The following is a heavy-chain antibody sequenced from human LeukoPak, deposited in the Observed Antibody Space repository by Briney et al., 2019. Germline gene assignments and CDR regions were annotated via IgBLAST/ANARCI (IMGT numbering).Heavy chain of an antibody. D-gene: IGHD3-22*01. CDR2: ISWNSGSI. CDR1: GFTFDDYA. Sequence: PGGSLRLSCAASGFTFDDYAMHWVRQAPGKGLEWVSGISWNSGSIGYADSVKGRFTISRDNAKNSLYLQMNSLRAEDTALYYCAKDATHYYDSSGYYYGDDFFDYWGQRTLVTVSS. CDR3: AKDATHYYDSSGYYYGDDFFDY. V-gene: IGHV3-9*01. J-gene: IGHJ4*02.